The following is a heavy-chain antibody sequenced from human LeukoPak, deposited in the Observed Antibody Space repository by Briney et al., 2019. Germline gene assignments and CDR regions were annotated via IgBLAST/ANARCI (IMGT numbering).Heavy chain of an antibody. CDR1: WFDFNTSA. J-gene: IGHJ6*03. CDR2: IKQDGSEK. D-gene: IGHD3-3*01. CDR3: ARSTYYDFWSGYVYYMDV. Sequence: GGSLRLSCVASWFDFNTSAIHWVRQARGEGLEWVANIKQDGSEKYYVASVKGRFTISRDNAKNSLYLQMNSLRAEDTAVYYCARSTYYDFWSGYVYYMDVWGKGTTVTVSS. V-gene: IGHV3-7*01.